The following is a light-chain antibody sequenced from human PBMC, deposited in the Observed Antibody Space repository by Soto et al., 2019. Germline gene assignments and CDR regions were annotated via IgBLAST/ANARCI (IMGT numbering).Light chain of an antibody. CDR1: QSITSN. Sequence: EIVMTQSPATLSVSPGDRATLSCRASQSITSNLAWYQQKPGQAPRLLIYDASTRATGIPARFSGSGSGTEVTLPVSSLQSEDFALYFCQQYNNWPPTTFGGGTKVEIK. V-gene: IGKV3-15*01. CDR2: DAS. CDR3: QQYNNWPPTT. J-gene: IGKJ4*01.